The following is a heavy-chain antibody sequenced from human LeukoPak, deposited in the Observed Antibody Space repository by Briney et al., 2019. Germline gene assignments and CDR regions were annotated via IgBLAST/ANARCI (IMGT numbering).Heavy chain of an antibody. CDR3: AISLDCGGDCFHY. CDR1: GYNFTSYW. D-gene: IGHD2-21*01. Sequence: GESLKISCKGSGYNFTSYWIGWVRQMPGKGLEWMGIIYPGDSDTRYSPSFQGQVTISADKSISTAYLQWSSLKASDTAMYYCAISLDCGGDCFHYWGQGTLVTVSS. V-gene: IGHV5-51*01. J-gene: IGHJ4*02. CDR2: IYPGDSDT.